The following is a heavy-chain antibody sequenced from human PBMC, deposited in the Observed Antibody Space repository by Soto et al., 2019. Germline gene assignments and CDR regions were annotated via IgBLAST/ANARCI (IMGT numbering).Heavy chain of an antibody. Sequence: ESGGGLVQPEGSLRLSCAASGFTFSSYAMGWVRQGPGKGLEWVAVVSIGGSTHYADSVRGRFTISRDNSKNTLSLQMNSLTAEDTAVYFCAKRRGAGGHFDYWGQGDLVTVSS. V-gene: IGHV3-23*01. CDR1: GFTFSSYA. J-gene: IGHJ4*02. CDR2: VSIGGST. D-gene: IGHD2-15*01. CDR3: AKRRGAGGHFDY.